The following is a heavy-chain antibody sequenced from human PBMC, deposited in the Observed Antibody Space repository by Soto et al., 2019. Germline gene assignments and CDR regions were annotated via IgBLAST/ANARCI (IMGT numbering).Heavy chain of an antibody. Sequence: QVQLVQSGAEVKRPGSSVKVSCKASGGTFNNYAINWVRQAPGQGLAWMGDISPMFGKANYAQKFQGRVKITADDSTATAYLELSSLRSDDAALYYCAREVEVHTPVFGFWGQGSLVTVSS. D-gene: IGHD3-10*01. CDR2: ISPMFGKA. CDR1: GGTFNNYA. CDR3: AREVEVHTPVFGF. J-gene: IGHJ4*02. V-gene: IGHV1-69*01.